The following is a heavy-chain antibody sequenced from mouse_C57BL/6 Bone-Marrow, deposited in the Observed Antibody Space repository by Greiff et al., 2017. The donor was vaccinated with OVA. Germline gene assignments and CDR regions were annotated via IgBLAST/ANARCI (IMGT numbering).Heavy chain of an antibody. Sequence: ESGPGILQPSQSLSLTCSFSGFSLSTSGMGVSWLRQPSGQGLVWLAHIYWADANRYNPSLKSRPTTSKDTSRNQVFLKITSVATADTATYYCARREDYYGSSSFDYWGQGTTLTVSS. CDR2: IYWADAN. CDR1: GFSLSTSGMG. CDR3: ARREDYYGSSSFDY. D-gene: IGHD1-1*01. V-gene: IGHV8-12*01. J-gene: IGHJ2*01.